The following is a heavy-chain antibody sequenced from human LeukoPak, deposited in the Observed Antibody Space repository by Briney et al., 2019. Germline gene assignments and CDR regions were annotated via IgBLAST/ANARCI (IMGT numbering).Heavy chain of an antibody. CDR3: ARVHYDILTGFGNDAFDI. CDR1: GFTFSSYW. V-gene: IGHV3-74*01. J-gene: IGHJ3*02. CDR2: INSDGSST. Sequence: PGGSLRLSCAASGFTFSSYWMHWVRQAPGKGLVWVSRINSDGSSTSYADSVKGRFTISRDNAKNTLYLQMNSLRAEDTAVYYCARVHYDILTGFGNDAFDIWGQGTMVTVSS. D-gene: IGHD3-9*01.